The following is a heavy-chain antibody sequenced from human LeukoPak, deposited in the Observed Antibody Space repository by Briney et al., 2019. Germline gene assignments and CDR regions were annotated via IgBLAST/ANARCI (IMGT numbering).Heavy chain of an antibody. V-gene: IGHV3-30*18. CDR2: ISYDGSNK. Sequence: GGSLRLSCAASGFTFSSYGMHWVRQAPGKGLEWVAVISYDGSNKYYADSVKGRFTISRDNSKNTLYLQMNSLRAEDTAVYYCAKGIHYGSGNYYGMDVWGQGTTVTVSS. J-gene: IGHJ6*02. CDR1: GFTFSSYG. D-gene: IGHD3-10*01. CDR3: AKGIHYGSGNYYGMDV.